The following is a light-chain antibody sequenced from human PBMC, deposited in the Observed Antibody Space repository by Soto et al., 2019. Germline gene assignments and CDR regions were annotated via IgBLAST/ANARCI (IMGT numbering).Light chain of an antibody. CDR3: QQYNSYPWT. Sequence: DIQMTQSPSTLSASVGDRVTITCRASQSISSWLAWYQRKPGKAPKLLIYDASSLESGVPSRFSGSGSGTEFPLTITSLQPDDFATYYCQQYNSYPWTLGQGTKVDIK. V-gene: IGKV1-5*01. CDR2: DAS. J-gene: IGKJ1*01. CDR1: QSISSW.